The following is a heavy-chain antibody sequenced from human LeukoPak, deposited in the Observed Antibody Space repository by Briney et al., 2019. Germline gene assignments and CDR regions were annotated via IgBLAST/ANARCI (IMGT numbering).Heavy chain of an antibody. Sequence: GGSLRFSCAASGFTFSNAWMSWVRQAPGKGLEWVGRIKSKTDGGTTDHAAPVKGRFTISRDDSKNTLHLQMNNLKTEDTAVYYCTTDPSYSSSWYYWFDPWGQGTLVTVSS. J-gene: IGHJ5*02. V-gene: IGHV3-15*01. CDR2: IKSKTDGGTT. D-gene: IGHD6-13*01. CDR3: TTDPSYSSSWYYWFDP. CDR1: GFTFSNAW.